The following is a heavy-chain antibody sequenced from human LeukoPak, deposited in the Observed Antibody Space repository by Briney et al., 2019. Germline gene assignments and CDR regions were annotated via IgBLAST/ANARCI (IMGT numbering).Heavy chain of an antibody. J-gene: IGHJ4*02. V-gene: IGHV3-7*01. D-gene: IGHD6-13*01. Sequence: PGGSLRLSCAASGFTFSSYWMSWVRQAPGKGLEWVANIKQDGSEKYYVDSVKGRFTISRDNAKNSLYLQMNSLRAEDTAVYYCASEFAAAGHYFDYWGQGTLVTVSS. CDR3: ASEFAAAGHYFDY. CDR2: IKQDGSEK. CDR1: GFTFSSYW.